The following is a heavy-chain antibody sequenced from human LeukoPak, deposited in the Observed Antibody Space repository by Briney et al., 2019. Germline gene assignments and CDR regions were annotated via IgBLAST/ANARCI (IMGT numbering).Heavy chain of an antibody. CDR1: GYTFTSYD. D-gene: IGHD2-21*01. Sequence: ASVKVSCKASGYTFTSYDINWVRPATGQGLEWMGWMNPNSGNTGYAQKFQGRVTMTRNTSISTAYMELSSLRSEDTAVYYCARGRLIYYGMDVWGQGTTVTVSS. V-gene: IGHV1-8*01. CDR2: MNPNSGNT. J-gene: IGHJ6*02. CDR3: ARGRLIYYGMDV.